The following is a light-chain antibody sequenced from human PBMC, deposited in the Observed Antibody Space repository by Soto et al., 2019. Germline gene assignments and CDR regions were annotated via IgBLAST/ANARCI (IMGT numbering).Light chain of an antibody. CDR3: QQSYITPWT. Sequence: DLQMTQSPSSLSASVGDRVTITCRASQSISSYLNCYQQKPGKAPKLLIYAASRLQSGVPSRFSGSGSGTDFTLTISSLQPEDFATYYCQQSYITPWTFGQGTKVEIK. V-gene: IGKV1-39*01. CDR2: AAS. CDR1: QSISSY. J-gene: IGKJ1*01.